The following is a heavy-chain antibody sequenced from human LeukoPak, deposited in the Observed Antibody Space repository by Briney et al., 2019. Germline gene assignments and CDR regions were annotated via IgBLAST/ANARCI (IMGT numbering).Heavy chain of an antibody. CDR1: GFTFSSYG. CDR3: AAGVARPYYFDY. J-gene: IGHJ4*02. CDR2: IWYDGSNK. V-gene: IGHV3-33*01. D-gene: IGHD3-10*01. Sequence: GGSLRLSCAASGFTFSSYGMHWVRQAPGKGLEWVAVIWYDGSNKYYADSVKGRFTISRDSSKNTLYLQMNSLRAEDTAVYYCAAGVARPYYFDYWGQGTLVTVSS.